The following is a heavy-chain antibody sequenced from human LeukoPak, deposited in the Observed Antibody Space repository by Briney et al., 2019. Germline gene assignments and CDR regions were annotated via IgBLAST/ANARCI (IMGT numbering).Heavy chain of an antibody. V-gene: IGHV1-18*01. CDR1: GYTFTSYD. CDR3: ARAPYYYDSSGYPSY. Sequence: ASVKVSCKASGYTFTSYDISWVRQAPGQGLEWMGWISAYNGNTNYAQKLQGRVTMTTDTSTSTAYMELRSLRSDDTAVYYCARAPYYYDSSGYPSYWGQGTLVTVSS. J-gene: IGHJ4*02. D-gene: IGHD3-22*01. CDR2: ISAYNGNT.